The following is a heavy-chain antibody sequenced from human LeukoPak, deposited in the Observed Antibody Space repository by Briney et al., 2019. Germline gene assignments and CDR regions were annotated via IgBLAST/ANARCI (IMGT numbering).Heavy chain of an antibody. V-gene: IGHV3-66*01. CDR1: GFTFSSYG. D-gene: IGHD3-22*01. Sequence: GGSLRLSCAASGFTFSSYGMHWVRQAPGKGLEWVSVIYSGGSTYYADSVKGRFTISRDNSKNTLYLQMNSLRAEDTAVYYCARFNYYDSSGHFDYWGQGTLVTVSS. J-gene: IGHJ4*02. CDR2: IYSGGST. CDR3: ARFNYYDSSGHFDY.